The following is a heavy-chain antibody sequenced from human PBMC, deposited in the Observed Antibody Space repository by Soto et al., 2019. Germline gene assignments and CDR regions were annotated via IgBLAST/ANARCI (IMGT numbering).Heavy chain of an antibody. CDR1: GFTFSSYW. CDR3: ARDPSVVVVAATPYYYYGMDV. Sequence: PGGSLRLSCAASGFTFSSYWMSWVRQAPGKGLEWVANIKQDGSEKYYVDSVKGRFTISRDNAKNSLYLQMNRLRAEDTAVYYCARDPSVVVVAATPYYYYGMDVWGQGTTVTVSS. V-gene: IGHV3-7*01. D-gene: IGHD2-15*01. CDR2: IKQDGSEK. J-gene: IGHJ6*02.